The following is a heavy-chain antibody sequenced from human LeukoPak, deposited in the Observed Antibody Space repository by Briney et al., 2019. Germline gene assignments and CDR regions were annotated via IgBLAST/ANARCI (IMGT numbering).Heavy chain of an antibody. CDR1: GITFSSYW. Sequence: GGSLRLSCAASGITFSSYWMHWVRQAPGKGLVWVSRINSDGSSTSYVDSVRGRFTISRDNAKNTLYLQMNSLRAEDTAVYYCVRSYGSGSYYYGYWGQETLVTVSS. D-gene: IGHD3-10*01. CDR3: VRSYGSGSYYYGY. J-gene: IGHJ4*02. V-gene: IGHV3-74*01. CDR2: INSDGSST.